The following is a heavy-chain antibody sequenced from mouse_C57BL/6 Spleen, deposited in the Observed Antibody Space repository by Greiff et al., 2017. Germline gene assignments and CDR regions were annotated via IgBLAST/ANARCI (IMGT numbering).Heavy chain of an antibody. CDR1: GFTFSDYG. CDR3: ARSTTMDY. V-gene: IGHV5-17*01. Sequence: EVQGVESGGGLVEPGGSLKLSCAASGFTFSDYGMHWVRQAPEKGLEWVAYISSGSSTIYYADTVQGRFTISRDNAKNTLFLQMTSLRSEDTAMYYCARSTTMDYWGQGTSVTVSS. D-gene: IGHD1-1*01. CDR2: ISSGSSTI. J-gene: IGHJ4*01.